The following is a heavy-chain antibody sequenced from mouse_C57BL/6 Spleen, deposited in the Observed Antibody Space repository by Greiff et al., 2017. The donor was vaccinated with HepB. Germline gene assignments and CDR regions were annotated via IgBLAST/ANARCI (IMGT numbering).Heavy chain of an antibody. V-gene: IGHV5-4*01. J-gene: IGHJ2*01. CDR2: ISDGGSYT. D-gene: IGHD3-2*02. Sequence: EVQLQESGGGLVKPGGSLKLSCAASGFTFSSYAMSWVRQTPEKRLEWVATISDGGSYTYYPDNVKGRFTISRDNAKNNLYLQMSHLKSEDTAMYYCARDSSGYLYYFDYWGQGTTLTVSS. CDR3: ARDSSGYLYYFDY. CDR1: GFTFSSYA.